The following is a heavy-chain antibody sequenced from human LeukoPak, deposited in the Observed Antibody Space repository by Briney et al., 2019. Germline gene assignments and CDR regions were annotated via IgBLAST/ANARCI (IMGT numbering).Heavy chain of an antibody. CDR2: IIPILGIA. D-gene: IGHD6-13*01. CDR1: GGTFSSYT. V-gene: IGHV1-69*02. CDR3: ARVPNSSSWVLAKWFDP. Sequence: ASVKVSCKASGGTFSSYTISWVRQAPGQGLEWMGRIIPILGIANYAQKFQGRVTITADKSTSTAYMELSSLRSEDTAVYYCARVPNSSSWVLAKWFDPWGQGTLVTVSS. J-gene: IGHJ5*02.